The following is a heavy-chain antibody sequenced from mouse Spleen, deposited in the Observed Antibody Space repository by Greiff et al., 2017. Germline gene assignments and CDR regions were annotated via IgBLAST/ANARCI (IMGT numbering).Heavy chain of an antibody. J-gene: IGHJ2*01. V-gene: IGHV1-69*02. CDR1: GYTFTSYW. D-gene: IGHD1-1*01. CDR2: IDPSDSYT. Sequence: VQLQQSGAELVKPGASVKLSCKASGYTFTSYWMHWVKQRPGQGLEWIGEIDPSDSYTNYNQKFKGKATLTVDKSSSTAYMQLSSLTSEDSAVYYCANYDGSSLGYWGQGTTLTVSS. CDR3: ANYDGSSLGY.